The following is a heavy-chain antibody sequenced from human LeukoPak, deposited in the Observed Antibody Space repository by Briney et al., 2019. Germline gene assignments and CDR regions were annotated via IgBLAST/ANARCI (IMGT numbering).Heavy chain of an antibody. CDR3: ARRGITMVRGVISYYYYYMDV. D-gene: IGHD3-10*01. CDR1: GGSSSSSRYY. V-gene: IGHV4-39*01. J-gene: IGHJ6*03. Sequence: PSETLSLTCTVSGGSSSSSRYYWGWIRQPPGKGLEWIGSIYYSGSTYYNPSLKSRVTISVDTSKNQFSLKLSSVTAADTAVYYCARRGITMVRGVISYYYYYMDVWGKGTTVTVSS. CDR2: IYYSGST.